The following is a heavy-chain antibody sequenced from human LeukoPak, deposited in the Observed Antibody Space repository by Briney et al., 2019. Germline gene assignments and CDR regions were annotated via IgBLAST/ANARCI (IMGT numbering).Heavy chain of an antibody. CDR2: IKSKTDGGTT. D-gene: IGHD3-3*01. CDR1: GFTFSSYE. CDR3: TTTYYDFWSGYLGMDV. V-gene: IGHV3-15*01. Sequence: GGSLRLSCAASGFTFSSYEMNWVRQAPGKGLEWVGRIKSKTDGGTTDYAAPVKGRFTISRDDSKNTLYLQMNSLKTEDTAVYYCTTTYYDFWSGYLGMDVWGQGTTVTVSS. J-gene: IGHJ6*02.